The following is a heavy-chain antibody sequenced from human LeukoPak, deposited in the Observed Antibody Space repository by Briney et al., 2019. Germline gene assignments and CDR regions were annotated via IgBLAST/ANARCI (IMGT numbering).Heavy chain of an antibody. V-gene: IGHV1-69*13. CDR3: ARSALRYFDWLSTHYYYYAMDV. Sequence: ASVKVSCKASGGTFRSQGISWVRQAPGQGLEWMGGIIPIPGTAKYAEKSQGRVTINADEFTTTAYMELNNLRPEDTAVYYCARSALRYFDWLSTHYYYYAMDVWGQGTTVTVSS. D-gene: IGHD3-9*01. J-gene: IGHJ6*02. CDR2: IIPIPGTA. CDR1: GGTFRSQG.